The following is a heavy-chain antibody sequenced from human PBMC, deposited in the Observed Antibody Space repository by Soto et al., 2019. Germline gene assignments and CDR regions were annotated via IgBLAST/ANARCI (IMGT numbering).Heavy chain of an antibody. CDR2: IIPILGIA. CDR3: ARDDN. V-gene: IGHV1-69*08. J-gene: IGHJ4*02. CDR1: GDTFSSYT. Sequence: QVQLVQSGAEVKKPGSSVKVSCKASGDTFSSYTVSWVRQAPGQGLEWMGRIIPILGIANYAQKFQGRVAITADKSTSTAYMELSSVTFKDTAVYYCARDDNWGQGTLVTVSS.